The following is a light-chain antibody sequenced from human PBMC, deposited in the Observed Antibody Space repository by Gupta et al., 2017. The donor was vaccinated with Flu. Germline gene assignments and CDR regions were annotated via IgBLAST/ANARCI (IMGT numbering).Light chain of an antibody. CDR1: QDSSTW. V-gene: IGKV1-12*01. J-gene: IGKJ3*01. CDR2: AAS. Sequence: DILLPQFPSSVSASVGARVTLTCRASQDSSTWVAWYQQRPGRAPKLLIYAASHLQGGVPSRFSGSGSEADFSLTISSLQPEDSATHYCQQASSFPLTFGPGTKVEIK. CDR3: QQASSFPLT.